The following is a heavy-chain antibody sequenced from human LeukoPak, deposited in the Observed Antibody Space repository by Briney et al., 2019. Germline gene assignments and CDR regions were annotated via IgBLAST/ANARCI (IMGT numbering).Heavy chain of an antibody. Sequence: SETLSLTCAVYGGSFSGYYWSWIRQPPRKGLEWIGEINHSGSTNYNPSLKSRVTISVDTATNQFSLKLSSVTAADTAVYYCARARYYDFWSGPKNFDYWGQGTLVTVSS. J-gene: IGHJ4*02. CDR1: GGSFSGYY. V-gene: IGHV4-34*01. CDR2: INHSGST. D-gene: IGHD3-3*01. CDR3: ARARYYDFWSGPKNFDY.